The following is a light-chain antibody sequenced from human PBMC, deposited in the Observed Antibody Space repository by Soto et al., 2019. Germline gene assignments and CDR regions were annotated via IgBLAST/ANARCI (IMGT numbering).Light chain of an antibody. CDR3: QQRSNWPRFT. Sequence: EIVMTQSPDTLSVSPGETATLSCRASQSVGSNLAWYQQKPGQAPRLLISDASTRAAGLPARFSGSGSGTEFTLTISSLQSEDFAVYYCQQRSNWPRFTFGQGTKVDIK. CDR1: QSVGSN. CDR2: DAS. V-gene: IGKV3-15*01. J-gene: IGKJ2*01.